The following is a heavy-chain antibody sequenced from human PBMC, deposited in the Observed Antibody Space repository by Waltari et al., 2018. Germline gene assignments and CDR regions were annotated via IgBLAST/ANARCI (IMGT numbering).Heavy chain of an antibody. CDR3: ARHFRGGNSADAFDI. CDR1: GGSISRSSYY. V-gene: IGHV4-39*01. Sequence: QLQLQESGPGLVKPSETLSLTCTVSGGSISRSSYYWGWIRQPPGKGLEWIGSIYYSGITYYNPSLKSRVTISVDTSKNQFSLKLSSVTAADTAVYYCARHFRGGNSADAFDIWGQGTMVTVSS. D-gene: IGHD2-21*02. J-gene: IGHJ3*02. CDR2: IYYSGIT.